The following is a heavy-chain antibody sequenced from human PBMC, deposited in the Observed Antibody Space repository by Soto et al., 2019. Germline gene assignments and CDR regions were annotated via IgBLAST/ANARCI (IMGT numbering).Heavy chain of an antibody. Sequence: QVQLQQWGAGLLKPSETLSLTCAVYGGSFSGSYWSWIRQPPGKGLEWIGEINHSGSTNYNPSLKSRVTISVDTSKNQFSLKLSSVTAADTAVYYCARYYSSWENYYFDYWGQGTLVTVSS. D-gene: IGHD6-13*01. CDR2: INHSGST. V-gene: IGHV4-34*01. J-gene: IGHJ4*02. CDR1: GGSFSGSY. CDR3: ARYYSSWENYYFDY.